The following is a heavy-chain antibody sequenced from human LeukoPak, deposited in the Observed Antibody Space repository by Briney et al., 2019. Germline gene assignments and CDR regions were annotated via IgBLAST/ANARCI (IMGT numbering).Heavy chain of an antibody. CDR1: GGSISSYY. D-gene: IGHD6-19*01. Sequence: PSGTLSLTCTVSGGSISSYYWSWIRQPPGKGLEWIGYIYYSGSTNYNPSLKSRVTISVDTSKNQFSLKLSSVTAADTAVYYCARDRSDSSGWYKGLDYWGQGTLVTVSS. CDR3: ARDRSDSSGWYKGLDY. J-gene: IGHJ4*02. V-gene: IGHV4-59*01. CDR2: IYYSGST.